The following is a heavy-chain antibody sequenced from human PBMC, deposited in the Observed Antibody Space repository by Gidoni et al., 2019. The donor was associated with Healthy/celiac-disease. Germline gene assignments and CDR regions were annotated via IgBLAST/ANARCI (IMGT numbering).Heavy chain of an antibody. Sequence: QVQLQESGPGLVKPSQTLSLTCTVSGRSISSGGYYCCWIRQHPGKGLEWIGYIYYSGSTYYNPSLKSRVTISVDTSKNQFSRKLSSVTAADTAVYYCARSSSGFWSGYYTDYYYYGMDVWGQGTTVTVSS. D-gene: IGHD3-3*01. CDR2: IYYSGST. J-gene: IGHJ6*02. CDR1: GRSISSGGYY. CDR3: ARSSSGFWSGYYTDYYYYGMDV. V-gene: IGHV4-31*03.